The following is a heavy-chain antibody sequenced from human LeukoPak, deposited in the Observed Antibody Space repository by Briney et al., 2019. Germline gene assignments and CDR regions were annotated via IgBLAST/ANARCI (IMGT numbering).Heavy chain of an antibody. D-gene: IGHD3-16*02. CDR3: ARAVRMITFGGVIAYDY. CDR2: ISSSSSYI. Sequence: GGSLRLSCAASGFTFSSYSMNWVRQAPGKGLEWVSSISSSSSYIYYADSVKGRFTISRDNAKNSLYLQMNRLRAEDTAVYYCARAVRMITFGGVIAYDYWGQGTLVTVSS. J-gene: IGHJ4*02. CDR1: GFTFSSYS. V-gene: IGHV3-21*01.